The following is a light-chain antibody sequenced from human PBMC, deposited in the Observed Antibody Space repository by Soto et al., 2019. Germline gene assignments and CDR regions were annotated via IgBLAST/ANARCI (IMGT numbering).Light chain of an antibody. CDR1: QSVSNNY. CDR3: QQYGSSGT. Sequence: EIVLTQSPGTLSLSPGERATLSCRASQSVSNNYLAWYQQKPGQAPRLLIYGASNRATGIPDRFSGSGSGTDFTLTISRLEPEDVAVYYCQQYGSSGTLGQGTKVEIK. V-gene: IGKV3-20*01. CDR2: GAS. J-gene: IGKJ1*01.